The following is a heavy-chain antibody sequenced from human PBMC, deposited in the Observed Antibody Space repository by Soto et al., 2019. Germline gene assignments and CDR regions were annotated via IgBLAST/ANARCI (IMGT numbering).Heavy chain of an antibody. Sequence: PVGSLRLSCAASGFSFSNYAMSWVRHAPGKGLECVSSISATGASTFYADSVKGRLTISRDNSKNTLYLQMNSLRAEDTAVYYCAKAVSRAAAGPEDYWGQGTLVTVSS. V-gene: IGHV3-23*01. CDR1: GFSFSNYA. J-gene: IGHJ4*02. D-gene: IGHD6-13*01. CDR3: AKAVSRAAAGPEDY. CDR2: ISATGAST.